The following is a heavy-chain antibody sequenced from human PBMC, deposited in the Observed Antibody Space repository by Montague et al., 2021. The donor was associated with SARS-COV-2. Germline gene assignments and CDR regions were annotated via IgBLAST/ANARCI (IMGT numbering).Heavy chain of an antibody. V-gene: IGHV4-39*07. Sequence: SETLSLTCTVSGGSISSSNYYWGWIRQPPGKGLEWIGNMYYSGSTYYNPSLKSRVTISIDTSKNQFSLMLGSVTAADTAVYYCARDDIVLQGVTKGMDVWGQGTTVTVSS. CDR1: GGSISSSNYY. J-gene: IGHJ6*02. CDR3: ARDDIVLQGVTKGMDV. D-gene: IGHD3-10*01. CDR2: MYYSGST.